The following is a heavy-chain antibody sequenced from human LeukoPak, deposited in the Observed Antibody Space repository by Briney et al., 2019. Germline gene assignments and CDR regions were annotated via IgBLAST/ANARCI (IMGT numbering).Heavy chain of an antibody. CDR2: VDPEDGET. Sequence: GASVKVSCKASGYTFIDYYVHWVQQAPGKGLEWMGRVDPEDGETKYAEKFQGRVTITADTSTDTAYMELSSLRSEDTALFYCVTGARGGAFGIWGQGTMVAVSS. D-gene: IGHD3-10*01. V-gene: IGHV1-69-2*01. J-gene: IGHJ3*02. CDR1: GYTFIDYY. CDR3: VTGARGGAFGI.